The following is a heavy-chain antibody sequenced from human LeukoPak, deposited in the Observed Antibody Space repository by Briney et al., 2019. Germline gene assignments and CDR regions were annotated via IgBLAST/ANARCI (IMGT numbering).Heavy chain of an antibody. J-gene: IGHJ4*02. CDR2: ISSSSYI. CDR3: AISYYDSSGYFDY. V-gene: IGHV3-21*01. Sequence: PGGSLRLSCAASGFTFSSYSMNWVRQAPGKGLEWVSSISSSSYIYYADSVKGRFTISRDNAKNSLYLQMNSLRAEDTAVYYCAISYYDSSGYFDYWGQGTLVTVSS. D-gene: IGHD3-22*01. CDR1: GFTFSSYS.